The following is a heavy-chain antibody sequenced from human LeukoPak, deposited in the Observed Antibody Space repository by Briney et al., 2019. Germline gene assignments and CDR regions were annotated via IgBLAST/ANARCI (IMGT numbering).Heavy chain of an antibody. Sequence: GSLRLSCAASGFTFSSYEMNWVRQAPGKGLEGVSYISSGSTIYDADSVKGRFTISRDNAKNSLYLQMNSLRAEDTAVYYCARESIAVAGAPFDYWGQGTLVTVSS. D-gene: IGHD6-19*01. CDR3: ARESIAVAGAPFDY. CDR2: ISSGSTI. CDR1: GFTFSSYE. V-gene: IGHV3-48*03. J-gene: IGHJ4*02.